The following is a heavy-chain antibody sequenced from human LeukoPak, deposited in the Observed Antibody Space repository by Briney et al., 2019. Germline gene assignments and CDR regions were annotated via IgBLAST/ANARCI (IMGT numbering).Heavy chain of an antibody. Sequence: SETLSLTCTVSGGSISNYYWSWIRQPAGKGLGWIGRVYASGSTSYNPSLKSRVTMSVDTSKNQFSLKLSSVTAADTAVYFCARDFTDSGSSLVYYYYYYMDVWGKGTTVTVSS. J-gene: IGHJ6*03. CDR2: VYASGST. CDR3: ARDFTDSGSSLVYYYYYYMDV. V-gene: IGHV4-4*07. CDR1: GGSISNYY. D-gene: IGHD1-26*01.